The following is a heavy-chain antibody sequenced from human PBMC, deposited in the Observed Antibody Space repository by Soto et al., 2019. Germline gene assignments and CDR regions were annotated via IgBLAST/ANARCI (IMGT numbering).Heavy chain of an antibody. D-gene: IGHD1-26*01. CDR1: GFTFSGYG. CDR3: ARDGVGTTTYFGYFDY. J-gene: IGHJ4*02. Sequence: GGSLRLSCAAAGFTFSGYGMHWVRQAPGKGLEWVAVTRHDGSNTYYADSVRGRFTISRDNSNKMLYLQMNSLRAEDTAVYYCARDGVGTTTYFGYFDYWGQGTLVTVSS. CDR2: TRHDGSNT. V-gene: IGHV3-33*01.